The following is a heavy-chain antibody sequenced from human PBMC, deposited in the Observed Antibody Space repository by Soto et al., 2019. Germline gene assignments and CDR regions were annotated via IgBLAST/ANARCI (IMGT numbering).Heavy chain of an antibody. Sequence: QVQLQESGPRLVQPSETLSLTCSVSGGSVSSDSYYWSWIRQPPGAGLEWIGYIYFSGTTNYNPFLESRVTILVDSSKNQFSLKLSSVTAADTAVYYCARSPDSGDYVDSWGQGTLVAVSS. D-gene: IGHD4-17*01. CDR1: GGSVSSDSYY. CDR3: ARSPDSGDYVDS. CDR2: IYFSGTT. J-gene: IGHJ4*02. V-gene: IGHV4-61*01.